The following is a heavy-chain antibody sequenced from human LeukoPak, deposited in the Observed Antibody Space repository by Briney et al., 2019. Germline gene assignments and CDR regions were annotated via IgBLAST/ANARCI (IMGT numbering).Heavy chain of an antibody. CDR3: ARDERLLSFLK. CDR1: GFMFSNYW. D-gene: IGHD3-3*01. J-gene: IGHJ4*02. V-gene: IGHV3-23*01. CDR2: ITGSGGST. Sequence: GGSLRLSCAASGFMFSNYWMSWVRQAPGKGLEWVSGITGSGGSTYYADSVKGRFTISRDNSKNTLYLQMNSLRAEDTAIYYCARDERLLSFLKWGQGTLVTVSS.